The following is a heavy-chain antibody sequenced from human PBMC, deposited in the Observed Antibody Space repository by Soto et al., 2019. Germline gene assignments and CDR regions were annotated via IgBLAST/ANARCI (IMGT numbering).Heavy chain of an antibody. J-gene: IGHJ6*03. CDR3: ARGGREGYSQDIYYYYYYMDV. CDR1: GYTFTSYD. CDR2: MNPNSGNT. V-gene: IGHV1-8*01. Sequence: ASVKVSCKASGYTFTSYDINWVRQATGQGLEWMGWMNPNSGNTGYAQKFQGRVTMTRNTSISTAYMELSSLRSEDTAVYYCARGGREGYSQDIYYYYYYMDVWGKGTTVTVSS. D-gene: IGHD5-18*01.